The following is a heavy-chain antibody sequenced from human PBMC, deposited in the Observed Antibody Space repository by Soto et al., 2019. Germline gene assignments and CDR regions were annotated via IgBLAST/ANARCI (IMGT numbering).Heavy chain of an antibody. D-gene: IGHD1-7*01. CDR2: LYSGGST. CDR1: GFTVSSNY. J-gene: IGHJ4*02. Sequence: EVQLVESGGGLVQPGGSLRLSCAASGFTVSSNYMSWVRQAPGKGLECVSVLYSGGSTYYADSVKGRFTISRDSSKNTLYLHMNSLRAEDTAVYYCAREPRNRIAGSTPSEDYWGQGTLVTVSS. V-gene: IGHV3-66*01. CDR3: AREPRNRIAGSTPSEDY.